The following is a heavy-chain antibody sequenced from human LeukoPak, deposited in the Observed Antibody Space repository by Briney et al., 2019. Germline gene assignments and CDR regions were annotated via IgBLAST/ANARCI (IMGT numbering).Heavy chain of an antibody. CDR3: ARVPSTGGFGVPAYYYYYYYMDV. Sequence: GASVKVSCKASGYTFTSYGISWVRQAPGQGLEWMGWISAYNGNTNYAQKLQGRVTMTTDTFTSTAYMELRSLRSDDTAVYYCARVPSTGGFGVPAYYYYYYYMDVWGKGTTVTVSS. J-gene: IGHJ6*03. CDR2: ISAYNGNT. CDR1: GYTFTSYG. V-gene: IGHV1-18*01. D-gene: IGHD3-3*01.